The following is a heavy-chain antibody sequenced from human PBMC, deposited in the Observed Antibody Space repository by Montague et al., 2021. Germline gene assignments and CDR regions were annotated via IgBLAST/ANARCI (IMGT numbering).Heavy chain of an antibody. D-gene: IGHD6-19*01. CDR2: IYPGDSDT. J-gene: IGHJ4*02. CDR3: ARSGDGWYY. Sequence: QSGAEVKKSGESPKISCRGSAYNFADYWVGWVRQMPGKGLEWMGIIYPGDSDTKYSPSFQDQVTISVDKSINTAFLQWSRLKASDTATYYCARSGDGWYYWGQGTLVTVSS. CDR1: AYNFADYW. V-gene: IGHV5-51*01.